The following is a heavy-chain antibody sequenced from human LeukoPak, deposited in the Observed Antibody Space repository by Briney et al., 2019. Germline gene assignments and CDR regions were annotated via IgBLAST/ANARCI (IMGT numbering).Heavy chain of an antibody. CDR2: ISGSGGST. CDR1: GFTFSSYA. D-gene: IGHD2-2*01. Sequence: GGSLRLSCAASGFTFSSYAMSWVRQAPGKGLEWVSAISGSGGSTYYADSVKGRFTISRDNSKNTLYLQMNSLRAEDTAVYYCAKGTSYYYYYGMDVWGQGTTVTVSS. V-gene: IGHV3-23*01. CDR3: AKGTSYYYYYGMDV. J-gene: IGHJ6*02.